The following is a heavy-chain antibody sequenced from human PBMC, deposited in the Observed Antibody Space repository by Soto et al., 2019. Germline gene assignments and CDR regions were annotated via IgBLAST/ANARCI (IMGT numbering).Heavy chain of an antibody. D-gene: IGHD5-18*01. CDR3: TTVHPGWMQAHFEY. Sequence: PVGSLRLSCAASQFTFSNAWMSWVRQAPGKGLEWVGRIKSKTDGGTTDYAAPVKGRFTISRDDSKNTLYLQMNSLKTEDTAVYYWTTVHPGWMQAHFEYWGQRTLVNVSS. J-gene: IGHJ4*02. CDR1: QFTFSNAW. V-gene: IGHV3-15*01. CDR2: IKSKTDGGTT.